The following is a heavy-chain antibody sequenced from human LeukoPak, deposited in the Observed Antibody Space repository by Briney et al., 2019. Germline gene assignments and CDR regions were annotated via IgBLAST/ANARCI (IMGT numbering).Heavy chain of an antibody. J-gene: IGHJ6*03. CDR1: GYTLTGYY. CDR3: ASGGNHYYYYYMDV. V-gene: IGHV1-2*06. D-gene: IGHD4-23*01. Sequence: ASVKVSCKASGYTLTGYYMHWVRQAPGQGLEWMGRINPNSGGTNYAQKFQGRVTITTDESTSTAYMELSSLRSEDTAVYYCASGGNHYYYYYMDVWGKGTTVTVSS. CDR2: INPNSGGT.